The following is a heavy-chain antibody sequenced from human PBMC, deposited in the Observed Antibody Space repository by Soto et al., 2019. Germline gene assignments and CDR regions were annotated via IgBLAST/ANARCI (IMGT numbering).Heavy chain of an antibody. J-gene: IGHJ5*02. CDR1: GFTFSSYA. D-gene: IGHD2-2*01. Sequence: GGSLRLSCAASGFTFSSYAMHWVRQAPGQGLEWVAVISYDGSNKYYADSVKGRFTISRDNSKNTLYLQMNSLRAEDTAVYYCARDLLGYCSSTSCRISALSNWFDPWGQGXLVTVSS. CDR3: ARDLLGYCSSTSCRISALSNWFDP. CDR2: ISYDGSNK. V-gene: IGHV3-30-3*01.